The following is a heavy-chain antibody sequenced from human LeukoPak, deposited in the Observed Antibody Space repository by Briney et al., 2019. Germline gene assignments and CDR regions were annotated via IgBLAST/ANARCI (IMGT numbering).Heavy chain of an antibody. Sequence: PSETLSLTCTVSGGSISSGGYYWSWIRQPPGKGLEWIGYIYHSGSTYYNPSLKSRVTISVDRSKNQFSLRLSSVTAADTAVYYCARTSIIMISGWETDASLYFDYWGQGTLVTVSS. J-gene: IGHJ4*02. D-gene: IGHD3-22*01. CDR1: GGSISSGGYY. CDR3: ARTSIIMISGWETDASLYFDY. V-gene: IGHV4-30-2*02. CDR2: IYHSGST.